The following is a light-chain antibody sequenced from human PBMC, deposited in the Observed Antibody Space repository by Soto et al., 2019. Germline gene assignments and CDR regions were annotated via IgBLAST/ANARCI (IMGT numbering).Light chain of an antibody. V-gene: IGKV3-20*01. Sequence: EIVMKQSPATLSVSPGERATLSCRASQSVTDNYLAWYQQKPGQPPRLLIYAASSRATGIPARCSGSGSWTDFILTISRLEHEDFAMYYCHQYGRSPRGTFGQGTKVDI. CDR1: QSVTDNY. J-gene: IGKJ1*01. CDR2: AAS. CDR3: HQYGRSPRGT.